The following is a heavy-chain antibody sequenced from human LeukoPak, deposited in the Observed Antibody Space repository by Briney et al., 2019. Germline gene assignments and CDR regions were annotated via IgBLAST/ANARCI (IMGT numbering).Heavy chain of an antibody. D-gene: IGHD3-22*01. Sequence: ASVKVSCKASGGTFSSYAISWVRQAPGQGLEWMGGIIPIFGTANYAQKFQGRVTITADESTSTAYMELSSLRSEDTAVYYCASDSSGYYDHDYWGQGTLVTVPS. CDR2: IIPIFGTA. J-gene: IGHJ4*02. CDR1: GGTFSSYA. CDR3: ASDSSGYYDHDY. V-gene: IGHV1-69*13.